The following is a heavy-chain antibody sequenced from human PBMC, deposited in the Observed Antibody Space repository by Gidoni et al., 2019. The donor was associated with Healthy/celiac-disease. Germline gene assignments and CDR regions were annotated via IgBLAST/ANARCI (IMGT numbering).Heavy chain of an antibody. V-gene: IGHV4-61*02. D-gene: IGHD2-8*01. CDR3: ARELEVGFMRDAFDI. CDR1: GGSISSGSYY. J-gene: IGHJ3*02. CDR2: IYTSGST. Sequence: QVQLQESGPGLVKPSQTLSLTCTVSGGSISSGSYYWSWIRQPAGKGLEWIGRIYTSGSTNYNPSLKSRVTISVDTSKNQFSLKLSSVTAADTAVYYCARELEVGFMRDAFDIWGQGTMVTVSS.